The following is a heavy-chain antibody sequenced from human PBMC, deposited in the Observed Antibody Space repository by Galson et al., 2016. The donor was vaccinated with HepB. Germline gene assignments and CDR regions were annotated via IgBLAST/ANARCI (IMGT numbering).Heavy chain of an antibody. CDR1: GFTLSTYW. CDR3: ARDLGLGDDY. J-gene: IGHJ4*02. CDR2: INSDGSST. D-gene: IGHD3-16*01. Sequence: SLRLSCAASGFTLSTYWMHWIRQAPGKGLVGVSGINSDGSSTNYADSVRGRFTISRENAKNTLYLQMNSLRVEDTAVYYCARDLGLGDDYWGQGTLVTVSS. V-gene: IGHV3-74*01.